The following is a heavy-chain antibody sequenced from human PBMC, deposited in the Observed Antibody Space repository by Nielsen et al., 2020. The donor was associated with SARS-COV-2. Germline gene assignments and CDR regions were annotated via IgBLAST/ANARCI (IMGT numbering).Heavy chain of an antibody. CDR1: GFTFSSYA. CDR3: AKVVGATDY. D-gene: IGHD1-26*01. V-gene: IGHV3-23*01. J-gene: IGHJ4*02. CDR2: ISGSGGST. Sequence: GESLKISCAASGFTFSSYAMSWVRQAPGKGLEWVSAISGSGGSTYYADSVKGRFTISRDNSKNTLYLQMISLRAEDTAVYYCAKVVGATDYWGQGTLVTVSS.